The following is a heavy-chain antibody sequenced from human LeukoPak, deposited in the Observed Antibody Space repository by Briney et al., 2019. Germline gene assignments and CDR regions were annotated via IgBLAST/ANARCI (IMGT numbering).Heavy chain of an antibody. CDR3: ARGAHSSSWSVGAFDI. D-gene: IGHD6-13*01. CDR2: IYYSGST. V-gene: IGHV4-59*01. Sequence: PSETLSLTWTVSGGSISSYYWSWIRQPPGKGLEWIGYIYYSGSTNYNPSLKSRVTISVDTSKNQFSLKLSSVTAADTAVYYCARGAHSSSWSVGAFDIWGQGTMVTVSS. CDR1: GGSISSYY. J-gene: IGHJ3*02.